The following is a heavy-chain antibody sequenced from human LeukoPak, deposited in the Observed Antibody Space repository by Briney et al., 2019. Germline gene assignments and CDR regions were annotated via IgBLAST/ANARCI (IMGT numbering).Heavy chain of an antibody. CDR1: AGSINSGGYF. V-gene: IGHV4-31*03. D-gene: IGHD2-2*01. J-gene: IGHJ4*02. CDR2: IWNSGNS. Sequence: PSETLSLTCTVSAGSINSGGYFWTWVRQRPGEGLEWIGYIWNSGNSYYNPSLSSRVIISADSSKSTFSPKLSSVTAADTAVYYCARYHCGSTYCPGVDFYGQGTLVTVSS. CDR3: ARYHCGSTYCPGVDF.